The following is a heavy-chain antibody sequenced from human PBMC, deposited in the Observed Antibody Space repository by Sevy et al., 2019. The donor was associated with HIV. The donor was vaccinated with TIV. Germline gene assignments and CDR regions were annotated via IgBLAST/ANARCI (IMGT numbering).Heavy chain of an antibody. CDR1: GFTFDDYA. D-gene: IGHD2-15*01. Sequence: GGSLRLSCTTSGFTFDDYAMSWFRHAPGKGLEWVAFITRNSYEAYGGTTEYAASVKGRFIISRDDSKSIAYLQMNSLKTEDTAVYYCSRGLATADTPEYYFDYWGQGNLVTVSS. J-gene: IGHJ4*02. CDR2: ITRNSYEAYGGTT. CDR3: SRGLATADTPEYYFDY. V-gene: IGHV3-49*03.